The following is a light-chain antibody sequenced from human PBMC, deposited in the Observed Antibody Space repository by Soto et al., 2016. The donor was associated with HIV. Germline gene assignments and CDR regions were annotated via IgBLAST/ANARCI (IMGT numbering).Light chain of an antibody. CDR1: QGIKNE. CDR3: LQDYSYPYS. V-gene: IGKV1-6*01. CDR2: SAS. Sequence: AIQMTQSPSSLSASVGDRVTITCRASQGIKNELGWYQQKPGKAPKLLIYSASSLGSGVPSRFSGSESGTDFTLTISSLQPEDSASYFCLQDYSYPYSFGQGTKLEI. J-gene: IGKJ2*03.